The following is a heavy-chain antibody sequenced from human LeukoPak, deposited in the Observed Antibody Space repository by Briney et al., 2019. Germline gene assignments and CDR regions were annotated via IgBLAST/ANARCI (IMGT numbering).Heavy chain of an antibody. CDR2: ISGSGGTT. V-gene: IGHV3-23*01. D-gene: IGHD5-18*01. CDR3: AKDQGIQLWLKYFQH. Sequence: SGGSLRLTCAASGFTFNNYDMTWVRQAPGKGLEWVSAISGSGGTTLYADSVKGRFTISRDNSKSTLYLQMNSLRAEDTAVYYCAKDQGIQLWLKYFQHWGQGTLVTVSS. CDR1: GFTFNNYD. J-gene: IGHJ1*01.